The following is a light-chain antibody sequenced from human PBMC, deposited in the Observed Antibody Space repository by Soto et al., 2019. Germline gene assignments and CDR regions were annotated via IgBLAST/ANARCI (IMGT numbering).Light chain of an antibody. V-gene: IGKV3-15*01. J-gene: IGKJ5*01. CDR2: VAS. CDR3: QQYKSWPPIT. Sequence: EILMTQSPDSLSVSPGETATLSCRASQSLNTDLAWYQQKPGQAPRLLLYVASTRATGISTRFSGGGSGTEFTLTISGLQSEDSAVYYCQQYKSWPPITFGQGTRLEI. CDR1: QSLNTD.